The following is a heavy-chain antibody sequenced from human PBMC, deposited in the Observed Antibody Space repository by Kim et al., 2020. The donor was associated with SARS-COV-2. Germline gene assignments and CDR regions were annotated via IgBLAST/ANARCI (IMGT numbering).Heavy chain of an antibody. V-gene: IGHV3-23*05. Sequence: YVGSVKGPFTISRDHSKNTLCLQMNSLRAEDTAVYYCAKGRQAAYYFDYWGQGTLVTVSS. D-gene: IGHD6-25*01. CDR3: AKGRQAAYYFDY. J-gene: IGHJ4*02.